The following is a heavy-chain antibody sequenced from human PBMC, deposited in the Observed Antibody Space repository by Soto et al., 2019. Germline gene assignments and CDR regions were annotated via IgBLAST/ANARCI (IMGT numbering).Heavy chain of an antibody. D-gene: IGHD3-22*01. J-gene: IGHJ5*02. V-gene: IGHV3-30-3*01. CDR1: GFTFSSYA. CDR2: ISYDGSNK. CDR3: ARDGRYYDSSGYYYGNWFDP. Sequence: PGGSLRLSCAASGFTFSSYAMHWVRQAPGKGLEWVAVISYDGSNKYYADSVKGRFTISRDNSKNTLYLQMNSLRAEDTAVYYCARDGRYYDSSGYYYGNWFDPGGQGTLVTVSS.